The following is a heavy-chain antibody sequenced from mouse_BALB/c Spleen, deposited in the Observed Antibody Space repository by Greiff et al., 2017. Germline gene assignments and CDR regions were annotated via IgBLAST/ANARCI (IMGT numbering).Heavy chain of an antibody. J-gene: IGHJ3*01. CDR1: GFTFSSYG. CDR3: ARAYYGYLFAY. D-gene: IGHD1-2*01. V-gene: IGHV5-6-3*01. Sequence: EVKLMESGGGLVQPGGSLKLSCAASGFTFSSYGMSWVRQTPDKRLELVATINSNGGSTYYPDSVKGRFTISRDNAKNTLYLQMSSLKSEDTAMYYCARAYYGYLFAYWGQGTLVTVSA. CDR2: INSNGGST.